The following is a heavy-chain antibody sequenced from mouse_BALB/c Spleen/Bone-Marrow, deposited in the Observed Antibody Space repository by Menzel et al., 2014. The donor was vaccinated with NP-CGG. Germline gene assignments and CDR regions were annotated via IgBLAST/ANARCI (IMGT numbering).Heavy chain of an antibody. D-gene: IGHD2-3*01. V-gene: IGHV1S127*01. CDR2: IDPSDSYT. Sequence: GAELVKPGASVKMSCKASGYTFTSYWMHWVKQRPGHGLEWIGLIDPSDSYTSYNQNFKGKATLTVDTSSNTAYMQLSSLTSEDSAVYYCSREDGNHYFDYWGQGTTLAVSS. CDR3: SREDGNHYFDY. J-gene: IGHJ2*01. CDR1: GYTFTSYW.